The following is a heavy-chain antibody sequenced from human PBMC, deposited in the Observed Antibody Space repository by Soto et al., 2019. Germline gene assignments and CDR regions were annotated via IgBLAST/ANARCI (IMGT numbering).Heavy chain of an antibody. V-gene: IGHV4-39*02. CDR2: IYYSGST. J-gene: IGHJ6*02. Sequence: SETLSLTCTVSGGSISSSSYYWGWIRQPPGKGLEWIGSIYYSGSTYYNPSLKSRVTISVDTSKNQFSLKLSSVTAADTAVYFCAREDDGGDRDYYGLDVWGHGTPVTASS. CDR3: AREDDGGDRDYYGLDV. D-gene: IGHD2-21*02. CDR1: GGSISSSSYY.